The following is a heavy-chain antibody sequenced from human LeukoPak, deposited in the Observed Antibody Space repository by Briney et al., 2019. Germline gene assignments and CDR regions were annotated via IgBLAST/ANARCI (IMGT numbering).Heavy chain of an antibody. V-gene: IGHV3-9*01. J-gene: IGHJ2*01. Sequence: GGSLRLSCVASGFTFDDYAMHWVRQAPGKGLEWVSGISYNSDTIAYADSVKGRFTISRDNAKNSLYPQMNSLRAEDTALYYCAKDYCGGDCYSGWYFDLWGRGTLVTVSS. CDR1: GFTFDDYA. D-gene: IGHD2-21*02. CDR3: AKDYCGGDCYSGWYFDL. CDR2: ISYNSDTI.